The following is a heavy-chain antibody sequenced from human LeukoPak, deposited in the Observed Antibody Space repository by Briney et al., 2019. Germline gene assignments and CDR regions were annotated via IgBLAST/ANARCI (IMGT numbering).Heavy chain of an antibody. CDR3: ARDVGATPGYFDY. V-gene: IGHV4-59*01. CDR1: GGSISNYY. D-gene: IGHD1-26*01. CDR2: IYNSGST. Sequence: PSETLSLTCSVSGGSISNYYWSWIRQPPGKGLEWIGYIYNSGSTNYNPSLKSRVTISVDTSKNQFSLKLSSVTAADTAAYYCARDVGATPGYFDYWGQGTLVTVSS. J-gene: IGHJ4*02.